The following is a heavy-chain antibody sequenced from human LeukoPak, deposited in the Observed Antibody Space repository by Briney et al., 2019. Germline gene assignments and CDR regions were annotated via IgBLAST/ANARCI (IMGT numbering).Heavy chain of an antibody. D-gene: IGHD2-2*01. V-gene: IGHV1-18*04. Sequence: SVNVSCTASGYTFTSYGITWVRHAPGQGLEWMGWISAYNGNTNYAQKLQGRVTMTTDTSTSTAYMELRSLRSDDTAVYYCARGRGYCSSISCLPEGYWGQGTLVTVSS. J-gene: IGHJ4*02. CDR2: ISAYNGNT. CDR3: ARGRGYCSSISCLPEGY. CDR1: GYTFTSYG.